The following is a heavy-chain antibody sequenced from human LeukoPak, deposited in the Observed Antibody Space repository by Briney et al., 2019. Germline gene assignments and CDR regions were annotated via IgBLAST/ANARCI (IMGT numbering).Heavy chain of an antibody. V-gene: IGHV3-53*01. J-gene: IGHJ4*02. CDR1: GFTVSSNY. D-gene: IGHD6-19*01. CDR3: ARDLKMGYSSGRYSWGTGSSNDY. Sequence: GGSLRLSCAASGFTVSSNYMSWVRQAPGKGLEWVSVIYSGGSTYYADSVKGRFTISRDNSKNTLWLQMNSLRAEDTAVYYCARDLKMGYSSGRYSWGTGSSNDYWGQGTLVTVSS. CDR2: IYSGGST.